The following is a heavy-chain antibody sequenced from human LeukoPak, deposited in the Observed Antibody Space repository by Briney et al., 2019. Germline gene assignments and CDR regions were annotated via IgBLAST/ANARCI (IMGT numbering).Heavy chain of an antibody. D-gene: IGHD6-13*01. CDR2: ISAYNGNT. Sequence: ASVKVSCKASGYTFTSYGTSWVRQAPGQGLEWMGWISAYNGNTNYAQKLQGRVTMTTDTSTSTAYMELRSLRSDDTAVYYCARDGSPLRGSSWPFDYWGQGTLVTVSS. J-gene: IGHJ4*02. CDR1: GYTFTSYG. CDR3: ARDGSPLRGSSWPFDY. V-gene: IGHV1-18*01.